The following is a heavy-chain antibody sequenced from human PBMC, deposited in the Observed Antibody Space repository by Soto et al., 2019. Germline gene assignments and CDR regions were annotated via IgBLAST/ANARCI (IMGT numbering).Heavy chain of an antibody. CDR1: GGSISSSSYY. D-gene: IGHD5-12*01. V-gene: IGHV4-39*01. J-gene: IGHJ4*02. CDR3: ARLSMEMATMAY. Sequence: SETLSLTCTVSGGSISSSSYYWGWIRQPPGKGLEWIGSIYYSGSTYYNPSLKSRVTISVDTSKNQFSLKLSSVTAADTAVYYCARLSMEMATMAYWGQGTLVTVSS. CDR2: IYYSGST.